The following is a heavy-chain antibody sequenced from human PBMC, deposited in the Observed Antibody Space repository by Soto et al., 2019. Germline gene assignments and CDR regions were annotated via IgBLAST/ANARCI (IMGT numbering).Heavy chain of an antibody. CDR1: GFTVSSTY. CDR3: ARGGIGMVRTFDH. CDR2: IFSSGES. J-gene: IGHJ4*02. V-gene: IGHV3-53*01. D-gene: IGHD3-10*01. Sequence: GGSLRLSCAASGFTVSSTYMSWVRQAPGKGLEWVSIIFSSGESFYADSVKGRFTISRDSSDNTVYLQMNSLKAEDTAVYYWARGGIGMVRTFDHWGQGTLVTVS.